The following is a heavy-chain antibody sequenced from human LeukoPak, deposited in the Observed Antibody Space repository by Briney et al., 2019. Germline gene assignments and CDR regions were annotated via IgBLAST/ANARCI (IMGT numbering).Heavy chain of an antibody. J-gene: IGHJ4*02. CDR1: GFTFSSYS. Sequence: GGSLRLSCAASGFTFSSYSMNWVRQAPGKGLEWVSSISSSSSYIYYADSVKGRFTISRDNAKNSLYLQMNSLRAEDTAVYYCARDSSSWYSPSYYFDYWGQGTLVTVSS. D-gene: IGHD6-13*01. V-gene: IGHV3-21*01. CDR3: ARDSSSWYSPSYYFDY. CDR2: ISSSSSYI.